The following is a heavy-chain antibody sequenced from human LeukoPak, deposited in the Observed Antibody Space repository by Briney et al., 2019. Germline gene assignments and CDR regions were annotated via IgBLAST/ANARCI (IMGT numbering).Heavy chain of an antibody. CDR2: INTNTGNP. J-gene: IGHJ3*02. D-gene: IGHD3-22*01. CDR3: ARVVHPYDYESSGLTYDAFDI. Sequence: ASVKVSCKASGYTFTSYSMNWVRQAPGQGLEWLGWINTNTGNPTYAQGFTGRVVFSLDTPVNTAYLQISSLKAEDTAVYYCARVVHPYDYESSGLTYDAFDIWGQGTMVTVSS. V-gene: IGHV7-4-1*02. CDR1: GYTFTSYS.